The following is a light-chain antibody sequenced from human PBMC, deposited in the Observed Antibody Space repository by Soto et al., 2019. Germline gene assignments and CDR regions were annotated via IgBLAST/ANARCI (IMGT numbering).Light chain of an antibody. V-gene: IGKV1-39*01. J-gene: IGKJ1*01. Sequence: QQSQSSTCLPASVGDRVTITCRASQSISSYLAWYQQKPGKAHKLLIYDAYNLQSGVQSRFSGSGSGTDFTLTIRSLQPEDFATYYCKQNYSTLLTFGRGTKVDIK. CDR2: DAY. CDR1: QSISSY. CDR3: KQNYSTLLT.